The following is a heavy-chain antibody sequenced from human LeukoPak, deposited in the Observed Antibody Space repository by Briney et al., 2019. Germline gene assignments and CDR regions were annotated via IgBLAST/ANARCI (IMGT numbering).Heavy chain of an antibody. Sequence: GGSLRLSCAASRLTLSSYWMSWVRQAPGKGLEWVANIKEDGSEKYYVDSVKGRFTISRDNAKNSVFLQMSSLRAEDTAVYYCARSPGGDEGGFYFDYWGQGTLVTVSS. V-gene: IGHV3-7*05. D-gene: IGHD3-10*01. CDR3: ARSPGGDEGGFYFDY. J-gene: IGHJ4*02. CDR2: IKEDGSEK. CDR1: RLTLSSYW.